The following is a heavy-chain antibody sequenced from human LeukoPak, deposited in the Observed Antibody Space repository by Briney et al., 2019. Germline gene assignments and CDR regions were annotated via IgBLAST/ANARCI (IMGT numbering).Heavy chain of an antibody. CDR2: ISYDGSNK. J-gene: IGHJ4*02. V-gene: IGHV3-30*18. Sequence: GRSLRLSCAASGLNFSSYGIHWVRQAPGKGLEWVAVISYDGSNKYYADSVKGRFTISRDNSKNTLYLQMNSLRAEDTAVYYCAKDRSRIVGATFDYWGQGTLVTVSS. CDR3: AKDRSRIVGATFDY. D-gene: IGHD1-26*01. CDR1: GLNFSSYG.